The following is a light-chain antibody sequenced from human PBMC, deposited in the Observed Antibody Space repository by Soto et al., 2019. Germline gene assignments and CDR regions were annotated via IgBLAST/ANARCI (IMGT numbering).Light chain of an antibody. V-gene: IGKV3-15*01. Sequence: EIVMTQSTATLSVSPGERATLSCRASQSVNSYLAWYQQKPGQAPRLLIFGASTRATGIPARFSGGGSGTEFTLTISSLQSEDFAVYYCQQYNKWPRTFGQGTKVDIK. CDR2: GAS. CDR3: QQYNKWPRT. CDR1: QSVNSY. J-gene: IGKJ1*01.